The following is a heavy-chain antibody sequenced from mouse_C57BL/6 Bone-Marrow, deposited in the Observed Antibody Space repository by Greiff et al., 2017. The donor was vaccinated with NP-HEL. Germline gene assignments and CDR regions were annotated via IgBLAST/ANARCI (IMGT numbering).Heavy chain of an antibody. CDR2: IHPNSGST. Sequence: QVQLQQPGAELVKPGASVKLSCKASGYTFTSYWMHWVKQRPGQGLEWIGMIHPNSGSTNYNEKFKSKATLTGDKSSSTAYMQLSSLTSEDSAVYYCARGDDYRSTDWYFDVWGTGTTVTVSS. D-gene: IGHD2-4*01. J-gene: IGHJ1*03. V-gene: IGHV1-64*01. CDR1: GYTFTSYW. CDR3: ARGDDYRSTDWYFDV.